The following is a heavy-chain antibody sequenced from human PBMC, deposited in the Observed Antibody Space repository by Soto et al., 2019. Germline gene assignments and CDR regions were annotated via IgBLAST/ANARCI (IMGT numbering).Heavy chain of an antibody. CDR1: GFTFSSYG. CDR2: ISYDGSNK. CDR3: AKDGLELRYYYGMDV. Sequence: GGSLRLSCAASGFTFSSYGVHWVRQAPGKGLEWVAVISYDGSNKYYADSVKGRFTISRDNSKNTLYLQMNSLRAEDTAVYYCAKDGLELRYYYGMDVWGQGTTVTVSS. J-gene: IGHJ6*02. V-gene: IGHV3-30*18. D-gene: IGHD1-7*01.